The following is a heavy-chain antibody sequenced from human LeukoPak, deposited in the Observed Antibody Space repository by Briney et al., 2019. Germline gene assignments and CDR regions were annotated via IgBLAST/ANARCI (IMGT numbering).Heavy chain of an antibody. V-gene: IGHV3-30*18. D-gene: IGHD3/OR15-3a*01. J-gene: IGHJ4*02. CDR2: ISYDGSNK. CDR1: GFTFSGYG. CDR3: AKDTYYYDF. Sequence: PGGSLRLSCAASGFTFSGYGMHWVRQAPGKGLEWVAVISYDGSNKYYADSVKGRFTISRDNSKNTLYLQMNSLRVEDTAVYYCAKDTYYYDFWGQGTLVTVSS.